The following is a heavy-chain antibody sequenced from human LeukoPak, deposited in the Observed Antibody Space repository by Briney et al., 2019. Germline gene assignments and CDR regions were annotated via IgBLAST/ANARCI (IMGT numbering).Heavy chain of an antibody. CDR3: AKEGRGDSFDI. Sequence: GGSLRLSCAASEFTFRSYDMHWVRQAPGKGLEWVAVISYDGSNKDYAVSVKARVTISRDNTKKTLFLQMNSLRAEDTAVYYCAKEGRGDSFDIWRQGTMVTVSS. CDR2: ISYDGSNK. J-gene: IGHJ3*02. CDR1: EFTFRSYD. D-gene: IGHD1-26*01. V-gene: IGHV3-30*18.